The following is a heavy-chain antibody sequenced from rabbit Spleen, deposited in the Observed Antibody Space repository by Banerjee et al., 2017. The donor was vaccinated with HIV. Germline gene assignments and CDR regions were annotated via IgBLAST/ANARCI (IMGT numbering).Heavy chain of an antibody. V-gene: IGHV1S40*01. CDR1: GFSLNSDW. Sequence: QSLEESGGDLVKPGASLTLNCTASGFSLNSDWICWVRQAPGKGLEWIACINTGSGNAYYASWAKGRFTISKTSSTTVTLQMTSLTAADTTTYFCARGDGYAYGGYDLWGPGTLVTVS. D-gene: IGHD6-1*01. CDR3: ARGDGYAYGGYDL. CDR2: INTGSGNA. J-gene: IGHJ4*01.